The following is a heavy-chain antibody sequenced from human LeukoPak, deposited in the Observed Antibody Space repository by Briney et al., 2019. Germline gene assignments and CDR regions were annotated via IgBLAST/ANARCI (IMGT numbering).Heavy chain of an antibody. D-gene: IGHD3-22*01. CDR2: IKEDGSEK. CDR1: GITFSNSW. J-gene: IGHJ4*02. CDR3: ARPHGWRLLQNYFDY. V-gene: IGHV3-7*01. Sequence: GGSLRLSCAASGITFSNSWMCWVRQAPGKGLEWVANIKEDGSEKYYVNSVKGRFTISRDNSKNTLYLQMNSLRAEDTAVYYCARPHGWRLLQNYFDYWGQGTLVTVSS.